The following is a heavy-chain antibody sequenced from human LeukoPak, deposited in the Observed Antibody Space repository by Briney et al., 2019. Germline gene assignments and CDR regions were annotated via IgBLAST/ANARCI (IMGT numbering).Heavy chain of an antibody. J-gene: IGHJ5*02. D-gene: IGHD5-24*01. CDR1: GYTFTSYA. Sequence: VASVNVSCKASGYTFTSYAMNWVPQAPGQGLEWMGVINPSGTGTSYAQKFQGRITMSRDTSTGTVYMELSSLRSEDTAFYYCATDHSMANTAWWFDPWGQGTLVTVSS. CDR2: INPSGTGT. V-gene: IGHV1-46*01. CDR3: ATDHSMANTAWWFDP.